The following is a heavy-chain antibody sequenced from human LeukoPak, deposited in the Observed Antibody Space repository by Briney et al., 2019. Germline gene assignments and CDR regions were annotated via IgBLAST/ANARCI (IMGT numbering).Heavy chain of an antibody. D-gene: IGHD6-25*01. CDR3: ARRPVAAEYFQH. J-gene: IGHJ1*01. Sequence: GGFLRLSCAGSEFSFTSYPMHWVRQAPCEGLEWVAVISYDESKIYYADSVKGRFTISRDLSTNTLYLQMNSLTTEDTAMYFCARRPVAAEYFQHWGQGTLVTVSS. V-gene: IGHV3-30*03. CDR1: EFSFTSYP. CDR2: ISYDESKI.